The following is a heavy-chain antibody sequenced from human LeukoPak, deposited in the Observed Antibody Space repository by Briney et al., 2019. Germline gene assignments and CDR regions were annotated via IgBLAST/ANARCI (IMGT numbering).Heavy chain of an antibody. CDR2: IYYSGST. CDR3: ARRVAASIDY. D-gene: IGHD6-13*01. CDR1: GGSISSSSYY. J-gene: IGHJ4*02. Sequence: SETLSLTCTVSGGSISSSSYYWGWIRQPPGKGLEWIGSIYYSGSTYYNPSLKSRVTISVDTSKNQFSLKLGSVTAADTAVYYCARRVAASIDYWGQGTLVTVSS. V-gene: IGHV4-39*01.